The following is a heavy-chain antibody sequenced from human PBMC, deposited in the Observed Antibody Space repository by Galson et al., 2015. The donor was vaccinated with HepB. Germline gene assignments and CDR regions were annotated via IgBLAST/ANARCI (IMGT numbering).Heavy chain of an antibody. D-gene: IGHD3-22*01. Sequence: SLRLSCAASGFTFSSYSMNWVRQAPGKGLEWVSYISSSSSTIYYADSVKGRFTISRDNAKNSLYLQMNSLRDEDTAVYYCARLAPIPYYYYDSSGRIPMDVWGQGTTVTVSS. CDR2: ISSSSSTI. CDR3: ARLAPIPYYYYDSSGRIPMDV. V-gene: IGHV3-48*02. CDR1: GFTFSSYS. J-gene: IGHJ6*02.